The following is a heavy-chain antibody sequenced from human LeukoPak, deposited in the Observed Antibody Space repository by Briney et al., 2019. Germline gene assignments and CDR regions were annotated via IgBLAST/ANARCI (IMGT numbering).Heavy chain of an antibody. V-gene: IGHV4-34*01. CDR2: INHSGST. CDR3: ARWAGTTPFDY. D-gene: IGHD4-17*01. CDR1: GGSFSGYY. J-gene: IGHJ4*02. Sequence: SETLSLTCAVYGGSFSGYYWSWIRQPLGKGLEWIGEINHSGSTNYNPSLKSRVTISVDTSKNQFSLKLSSVTAADTAVYYCARWAGTTPFDYWGQGTLVTVSS.